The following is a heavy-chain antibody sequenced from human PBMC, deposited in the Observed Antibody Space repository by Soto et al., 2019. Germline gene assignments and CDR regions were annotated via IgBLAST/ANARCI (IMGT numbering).Heavy chain of an antibody. CDR1: GFTFGGYA. J-gene: IGHJ4*02. V-gene: IGHV3-30-3*01. CDR2: ISYDGTNK. D-gene: IGHD2-21*02. Sequence: GGSLRLSCATSGFTFGGYAMHWVRQAPGKGLDWVAVISYDGTNKYYADFVKGRFTISRDNSKNTLYLQMNSLRAEDTAMYYYARDPCDGDCYHDNWGQGTLVTVSS. CDR3: ARDPCDGDCYHDN.